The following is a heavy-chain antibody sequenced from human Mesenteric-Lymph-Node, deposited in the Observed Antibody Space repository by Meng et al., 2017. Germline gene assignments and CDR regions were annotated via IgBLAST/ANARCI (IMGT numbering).Heavy chain of an antibody. Sequence: SETLSLTCTVSGGSISSSSYYWGWIRQPPGKGLGWIGSIYYSGSTYYNPSLKSRVTISVDTSKNQFSLKLSSVTAADTAVYYCAVGLTIYGDYRNTDAFDIWGQGTMVTVSS. CDR2: IYYSGST. J-gene: IGHJ3*02. CDR1: GGSISSSSYY. V-gene: IGHV4-39*07. D-gene: IGHD4-17*01. CDR3: AVGLTIYGDYRNTDAFDI.